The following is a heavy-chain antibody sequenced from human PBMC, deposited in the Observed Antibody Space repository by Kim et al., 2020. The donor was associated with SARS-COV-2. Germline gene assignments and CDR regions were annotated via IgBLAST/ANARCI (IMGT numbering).Heavy chain of an antibody. CDR1: GFTFSSYS. CDR2: ISSSSSYI. V-gene: IGHV3-21*01. CDR3: ARGCSGGSCYFYYFDY. D-gene: IGHD2-15*01. J-gene: IGHJ4*02. Sequence: GGSLRLSCAASGFTFSSYSMNWVRQAPGKGLEWVSSISSSSSYIYYADSVKGRFTISRDNAKNSLYLQMNSLRAEDTAVYYCARGCSGGSCYFYYFDYWGQGTLVTVSS.